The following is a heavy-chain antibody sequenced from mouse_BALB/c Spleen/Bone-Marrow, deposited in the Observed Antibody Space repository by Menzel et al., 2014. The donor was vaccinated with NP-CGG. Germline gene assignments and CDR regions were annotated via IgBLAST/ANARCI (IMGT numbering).Heavy chain of an antibody. Sequence: EVQLVESGGGVVQPGGSRKLSCAASGFAFSSFGMHWARQAPEKGLEWVAYISSGSNTIYYADTVKGRFTISRDNPKNTLFLQMTSLRSEDTAMYYCARFGNYVTYWGQGTLVTVSA. J-gene: IGHJ3*01. CDR1: GFAFSSFG. D-gene: IGHD2-1*01. V-gene: IGHV5-17*02. CDR2: ISSGSNTI. CDR3: ARFGNYVTY.